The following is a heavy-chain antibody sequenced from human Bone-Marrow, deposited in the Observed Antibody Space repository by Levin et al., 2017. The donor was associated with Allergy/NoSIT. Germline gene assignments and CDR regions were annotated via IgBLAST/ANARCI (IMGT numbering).Heavy chain of an antibody. D-gene: IGHD5-12*01. CDR2: MYPNSDNA. V-gene: IGHV1-8*01. CDR1: GYTFTSFD. Sequence: GASVKVSCKTSGYTFTSFDINWVRQPTGQGLEWMGWMYPNSDNAGYAQKFQGRVTMTRNTSISTAYMELSSLRSEDTAIYYCARGELGSGYLFDYWGQGTLVTVSS. CDR3: ARGELGSGYLFDY. J-gene: IGHJ4*02.